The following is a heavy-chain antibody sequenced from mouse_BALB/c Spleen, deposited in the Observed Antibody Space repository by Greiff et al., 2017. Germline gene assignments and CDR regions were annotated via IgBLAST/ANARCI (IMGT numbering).Heavy chain of an antibody. CDR1: GFTFSSFG. CDR3: AREGFDYCGFAY. CDR2: ISSGSSTI. D-gene: IGHD2-4*01. J-gene: IGHJ3*01. V-gene: IGHV5-17*02. Sequence: EVQLKESGGGLVQPGGSRKLSCAASGFTFSSFGMHWVRQAPEKGLEWVAYISSGSSTIYYADTVKGRFTISRDNPKNTLFLQMTSLRSEDTAMYYCAREGFDYCGFAYWGQGTLVTVSA.